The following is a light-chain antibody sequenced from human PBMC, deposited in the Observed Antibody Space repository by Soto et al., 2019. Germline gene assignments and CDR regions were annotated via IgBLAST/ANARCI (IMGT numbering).Light chain of an antibody. V-gene: IGLV2-11*01. CDR1: TGDVGGSGH. CDR3: CSHAGSLTWV. CDR2: DVN. Sequence: QSALTQPRSVSGSPGQSVTISCTGTTGDVGGSGHVSWYQQHPGKAPKLVIYDVNQRPSGVPDRFSGSKSGNTASLTISGLKDEYESDYYCCSHAGSLTWVFGGGTKLTVL. J-gene: IGLJ3*02.